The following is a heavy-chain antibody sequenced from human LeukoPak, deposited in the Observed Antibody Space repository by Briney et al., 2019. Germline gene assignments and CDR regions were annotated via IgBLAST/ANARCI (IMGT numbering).Heavy chain of an antibody. CDR2: ISGSSSHI. Sequence: GGSLRLSCAASGFSFSDYNINWVRQAPGKGLEWVSSISGSSSHIHYADSVKGRFTISRDNAKSSLYLQMSSLRVEDTAVYYCARDLPQPGWGQGTLVTVSS. CDR3: ARDLPQPG. V-gene: IGHV3-21*01. J-gene: IGHJ4*02. CDR1: GFSFSDYN. D-gene: IGHD6-13*01.